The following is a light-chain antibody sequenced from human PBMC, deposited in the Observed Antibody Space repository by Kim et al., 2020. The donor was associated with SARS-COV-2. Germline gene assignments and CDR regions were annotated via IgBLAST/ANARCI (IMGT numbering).Light chain of an antibody. CDR3: QQYAYWRA. V-gene: IGKV3-15*01. CDR1: QSISSS. J-gene: IGKJ5*01. Sequence: SILPGERATLSCRASQSISSSLAWYQQKPSQAPRVLIHGASARATGIPARFSGSGSGTEFTLTISNVQSEDFAVYYCQQYAYWRAFGQGTRLEIK. CDR2: GAS.